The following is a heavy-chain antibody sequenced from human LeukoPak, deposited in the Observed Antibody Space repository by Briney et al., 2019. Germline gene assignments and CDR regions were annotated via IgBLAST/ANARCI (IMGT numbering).Heavy chain of an antibody. V-gene: IGHV4-61*01. J-gene: IGHJ4*02. CDR1: GGSVSSGSYH. CDR2: IYYSGST. D-gene: IGHD6-13*01. CDR3: ARATLPYSSSGFDY. Sequence: PSETLSLTCTVSGGSVSSGSYHWSWIRQPPGKGLEWIGYIYYSGSTNYNPSLKSRVTISVDTSKNQFSLKLSSVTAADTAVYYCARATLPYSSSGFDYWGQGTLVTVSS.